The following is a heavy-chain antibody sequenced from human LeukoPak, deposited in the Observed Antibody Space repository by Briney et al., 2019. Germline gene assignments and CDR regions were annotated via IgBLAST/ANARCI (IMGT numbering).Heavy chain of an antibody. CDR1: GFTFSSYS. Sequence: GGSLRLSCAASGFTFSSYSMNWVRQAPGKGLEWVSSISSSSSYIYYADSVKGRFTISRDNAKNSLYLQMNSLRAEGTAVYYCARGMATIDGYYYYMDVWGKGTTVTVSS. CDR3: ARGMATIDGYYYYMDV. CDR2: ISSSSSYI. V-gene: IGHV3-21*01. D-gene: IGHD5-24*01. J-gene: IGHJ6*03.